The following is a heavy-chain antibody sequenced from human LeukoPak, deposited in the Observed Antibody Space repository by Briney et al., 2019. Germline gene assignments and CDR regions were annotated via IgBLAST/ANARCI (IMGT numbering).Heavy chain of an antibody. Sequence: ASVKVSCKASGYTFTSYYMHWVRQAPGQGLEWMGIINPSGGSTSYAQKFQGRVTMTRDTSTSTVYMELSSLRPEDTAVYYCARMESSSWPGGWFDPWGQGTLVTVSS. CDR3: ARMESSSWPGGWFDP. CDR1: GYTFTSYY. J-gene: IGHJ5*02. CDR2: INPSGGST. D-gene: IGHD6-13*01. V-gene: IGHV1-46*01.